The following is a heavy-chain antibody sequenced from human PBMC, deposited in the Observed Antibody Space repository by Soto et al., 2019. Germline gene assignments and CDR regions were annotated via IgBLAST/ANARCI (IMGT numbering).Heavy chain of an antibody. CDR2: ISAYHGKT. CDR1: GYTFSSYG. J-gene: IGHJ6*02. Sequence: QVQLVQSGAEVKEPGASGKGSFKASGYTFSSYGISRGRPGPGQGLEGVGWISAYHGKTNYAQKLQGRVTKTTATSXSTAYMELRSLRSDDTAVYYCASSYCGGDCSVLYYYYGMDVWGQGTTVTVSS. D-gene: IGHD2-21*02. V-gene: IGHV1-18*01. CDR3: ASSYCGGDCSVLYYYYGMDV.